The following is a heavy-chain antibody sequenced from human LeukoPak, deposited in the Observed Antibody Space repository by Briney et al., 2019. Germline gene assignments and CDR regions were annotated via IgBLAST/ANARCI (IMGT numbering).Heavy chain of an antibody. Sequence: GGPLRLSCAASGFTFSSYAMSGVRQAPGKGLEWVSAISGSGGSTYYADSVKGRFTISRDNSKNTLYLQMNSLRAEDTAVYYCAKGWLQQLDAFDIWGQGTMVTVSS. CDR1: GFTFSSYA. D-gene: IGHD6-13*01. V-gene: IGHV3-23*01. CDR3: AKGWLQQLDAFDI. CDR2: ISGSGGST. J-gene: IGHJ3*02.